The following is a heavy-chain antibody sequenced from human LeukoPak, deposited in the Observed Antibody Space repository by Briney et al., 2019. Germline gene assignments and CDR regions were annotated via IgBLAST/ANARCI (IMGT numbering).Heavy chain of an antibody. CDR3: ARVVKELASRYFDY. J-gene: IGHJ4*02. CDR2: ISSSSSTI. CDR1: GFTFSSYS. V-gene: IGHV3-48*01. Sequence: GGSLRLSCAASGFTFSSYSMNWVRQAPGKGLEWVSHISSSSSTIYYADSVKGRFTISRDNAKNSLYLQMNSLRAEDTAVYYCARVVKELASRYFDYWGQGTLVTVSS. D-gene: IGHD1-7*01.